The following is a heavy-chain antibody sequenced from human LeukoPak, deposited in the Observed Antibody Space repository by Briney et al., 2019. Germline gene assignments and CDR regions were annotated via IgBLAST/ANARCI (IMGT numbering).Heavy chain of an antibody. CDR1: GYTFTSYY. D-gene: IGHD5-18*01. J-gene: IGHJ3*02. CDR3: ARVVDGYSYGRDDAFDI. V-gene: IGHV1-2*02. Sequence: ASVKVSCKASGYTFTSYYIHWVRQAPGQGLEWMGWINPNRGGTNYAQKFQGRVTMTRDTSISTAYMELSRLRSDDTAVYYCARVVDGYSYGRDDAFDIWGQGTMVTVSS. CDR2: INPNRGGT.